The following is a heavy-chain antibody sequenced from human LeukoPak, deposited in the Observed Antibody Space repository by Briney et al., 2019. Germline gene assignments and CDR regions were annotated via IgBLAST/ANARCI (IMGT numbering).Heavy chain of an antibody. CDR3: ATTSIAAAGNTGML. Sequence: ASVKVSCKASGGTFSSYAISWVRQAPGQGLEWMGRIIPILGIANYAQKFQGRVTITADKSTSTAYMELSSLRSEDTAVYYCATTSIAAAGNTGMLWGQGTLVTVSS. CDR1: GGTFSSYA. D-gene: IGHD6-13*01. V-gene: IGHV1-69*04. J-gene: IGHJ4*02. CDR2: IIPILGIA.